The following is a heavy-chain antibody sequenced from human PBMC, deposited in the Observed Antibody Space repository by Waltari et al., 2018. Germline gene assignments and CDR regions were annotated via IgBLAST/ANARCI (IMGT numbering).Heavy chain of an antibody. J-gene: IGHJ4*02. Sequence: QVQLVESGGGVVQPGRSLRLSCAASGFTFSRYGMHWVRQAPGKGLEWVAVIWYDGSNKYYADSVKGRFTISRDNSKNTLYPQMNSLRAEDTAVYYCAREGLSVTARDYFDYWGQGTLVTVSS. CDR1: GFTFSRYG. D-gene: IGHD2-21*02. V-gene: IGHV3-33*01. CDR3: AREGLSVTARDYFDY. CDR2: IWYDGSNK.